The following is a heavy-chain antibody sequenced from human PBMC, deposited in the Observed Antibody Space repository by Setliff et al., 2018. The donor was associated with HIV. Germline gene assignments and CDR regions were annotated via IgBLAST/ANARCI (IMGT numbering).Heavy chain of an antibody. CDR2: INSYNGNT. V-gene: IGHV1-18*04. J-gene: IGHJ6*02. D-gene: IGHD3-10*01. Sequence: ASVKVSCKASGYTYTTYGVNWVRQAPGQGLEWMGWINSYNGNTKFAQKFQGRVTMTTDTSTTTAFMELRSLKADDTGIYYCSRSGVPPYYYYGMDVWGQGTTVTVSS. CDR3: SRSGVPPYYYYGMDV. CDR1: GYTYTTYG.